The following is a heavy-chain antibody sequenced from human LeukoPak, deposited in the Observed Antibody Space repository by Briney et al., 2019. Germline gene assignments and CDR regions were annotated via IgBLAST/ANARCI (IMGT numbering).Heavy chain of an antibody. CDR3: ARRGLDY. CDR2: INTYNGDT. Sequence: ASVKVSCKASVYTFTSYGISWVRQAPGQGLEWMGWINTYNGDTNYIQKFQGRVTVTTDTSTTTAYMELRSLRSDDTAVYYCARRGLDYWGQGTLVTVSS. D-gene: IGHD3-16*01. V-gene: IGHV1-18*01. CDR1: VYTFTSYG. J-gene: IGHJ4*02.